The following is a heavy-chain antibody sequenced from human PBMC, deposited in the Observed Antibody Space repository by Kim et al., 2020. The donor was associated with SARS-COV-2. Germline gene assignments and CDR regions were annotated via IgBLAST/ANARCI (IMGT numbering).Heavy chain of an antibody. Sequence: SAAPLKGRFTISRDDSKTMAYLKMNSQKTEDTAVYYCTRARGGDVYYFDYWGQGTLVTVSS. V-gene: IGHV3-49*02. D-gene: IGHD3-16*01. J-gene: IGHJ4*02. CDR3: TRARGGDVYYFDY.